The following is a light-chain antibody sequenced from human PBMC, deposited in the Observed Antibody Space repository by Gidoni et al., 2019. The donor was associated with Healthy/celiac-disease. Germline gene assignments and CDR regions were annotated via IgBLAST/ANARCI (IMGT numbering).Light chain of an antibody. CDR3: QQRSNWPLTWT. V-gene: IGKV3-11*01. J-gene: IGKJ1*01. Sequence: EIVLTQSPATLSWSPGERATLSCRASQSVSSYLAWYQQKPGQAPRLLIYDASNRATGIPARFSGSGSGTDFNLTISSLEPEDFAVYYCQQRSNWPLTWTFGQGTKVEIK. CDR1: QSVSSY. CDR2: DAS.